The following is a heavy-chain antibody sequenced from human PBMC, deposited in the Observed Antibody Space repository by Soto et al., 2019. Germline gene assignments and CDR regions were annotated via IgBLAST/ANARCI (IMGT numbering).Heavy chain of an antibody. D-gene: IGHD6-6*01. Sequence: GGSLRLSCAASGFTFDDYAMHWVRQAPGKGLEWVSGISWNSGSIGYADSVKGRFTISRDNAKNSLYLQMNSLRAEDTALYYCAKDLRSSSSGVDYWGQGTLVTVSS. CDR1: GFTFDDYA. V-gene: IGHV3-9*01. CDR2: ISWNSGSI. J-gene: IGHJ4*02. CDR3: AKDLRSSSSGVDY.